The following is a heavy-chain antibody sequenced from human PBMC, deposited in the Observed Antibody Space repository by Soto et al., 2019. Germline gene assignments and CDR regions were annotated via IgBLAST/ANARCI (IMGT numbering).Heavy chain of an antibody. D-gene: IGHD1-26*01. CDR2: ISTSGGTT. V-gene: IGHV3-48*03. Sequence: GGSLRLSCAASGFTFSSYEMNWDRQVPEKGLEWDSSISTSGGTTYYADSVKGRCPISRDKSKNTLYLQMNSLRAEDTAVYYCARDPVGGSRWYLDLWGRGTLVTVSS. CDR3: ARDPVGGSRWYLDL. CDR1: GFTFSSYE. J-gene: IGHJ2*01.